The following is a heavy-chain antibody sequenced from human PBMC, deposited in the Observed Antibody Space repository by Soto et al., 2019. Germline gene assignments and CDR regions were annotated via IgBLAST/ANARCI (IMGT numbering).Heavy chain of an antibody. CDR3: LVSVRGITEAGPG. Sequence: GGSLRLSCAASGFTFSKYWVSWVRQAPVKGLEWVANIKQDGSEKNYVDSVKGRFTISRDNAKSSLYLQMNSLTAEDTAVYYCLVSVRGITEAGPGWGQGTLVTVSS. CDR2: IKQDGSEK. CDR1: GFTFSKYW. D-gene: IGHD6-19*01. J-gene: IGHJ4*02. V-gene: IGHV3-7*01.